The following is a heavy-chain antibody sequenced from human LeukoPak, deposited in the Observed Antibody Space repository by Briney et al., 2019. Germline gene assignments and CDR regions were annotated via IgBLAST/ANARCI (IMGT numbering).Heavy chain of an antibody. Sequence: PSETLSLTCTVSGGSISSGNSYWGWVRQPPGKGLEWIGSIDNSGNTYYSPSLKSRVTISIDTSKNYFSLNLRSVAAADTAVYYCTRDIAIYWFFLWGQGTLLTVSS. V-gene: IGHV4-39*07. D-gene: IGHD2-8*02. J-gene: IGHJ4*02. CDR1: GGSISSGNSY. CDR3: TRDIAIYWFFL. CDR2: IDNSGNT.